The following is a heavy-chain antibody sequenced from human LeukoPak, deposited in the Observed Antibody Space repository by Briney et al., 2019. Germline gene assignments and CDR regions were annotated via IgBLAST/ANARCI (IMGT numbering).Heavy chain of an antibody. CDR3: ARGGFSHGFDI. V-gene: IGHV3-74*01. CDR1: GFTFSSYW. Sequence: PGGSLRLSCAASGFTFSSYWMHWVRQAPGKGLVWVSRINSDGSSTSYADSVKGRFTISRDNAKNTLYLQMNSLRTDDTAVYYCARGGFSHGFDIWGQGTMVTVSS. J-gene: IGHJ3*02. CDR2: INSDGSST. D-gene: IGHD5-12*01.